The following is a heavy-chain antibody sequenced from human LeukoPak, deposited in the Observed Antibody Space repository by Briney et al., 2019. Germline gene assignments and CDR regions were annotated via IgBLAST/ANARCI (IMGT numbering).Heavy chain of an antibody. CDR3: ARGVYIAAAQYGY. V-gene: IGHV4-59*01. CDR1: GGSISSYY. J-gene: IGHJ4*02. Sequence: TPSETLSLTCTVSGGSISSYYWSWIRQPPGKGLEWIGYIHYSGTTNYNPSLKSRVTISVDTSKNQFSLKLSSVTAADTAVYYCARGVYIAAAQYGYWGQGTLVTVSS. D-gene: IGHD6-13*01. CDR2: IHYSGTT.